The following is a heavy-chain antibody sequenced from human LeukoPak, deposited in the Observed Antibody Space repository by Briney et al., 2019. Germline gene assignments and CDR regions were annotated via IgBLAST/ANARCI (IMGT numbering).Heavy chain of an antibody. J-gene: IGHJ5*02. CDR2: FDPEDGET. Sequence: GSVKVSCKVSGYTLTELSMHWVRQAPGKGLEWMGGFDPEDGETIYAQKFQGRVTMTEDTSTDTAYMELSSLRSEDTAVYYCATASMARGAPNWFDPWGQGTLVTVSS. V-gene: IGHV1-24*01. CDR1: GYTLTELS. CDR3: ATASMARGAPNWFDP. D-gene: IGHD3-10*01.